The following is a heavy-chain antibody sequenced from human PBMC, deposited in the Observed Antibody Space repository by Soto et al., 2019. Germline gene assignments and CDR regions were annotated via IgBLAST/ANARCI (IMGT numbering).Heavy chain of an antibody. V-gene: IGHV1-18*01. CDR3: ARDTPPTDC. Sequence: QVQLVQSGAEVKKPGASVKVSCKASGYTFTSYAISWVRQAPGQGLEWMGWISAYKGNTNYAQKLQGRVTMNTDTSTSTAYMELRSLRSDAPNVYYCARDTPPTDCWGQGTLVTVSS. CDR1: GYTFTSYA. J-gene: IGHJ4*02. CDR2: ISAYKGNT.